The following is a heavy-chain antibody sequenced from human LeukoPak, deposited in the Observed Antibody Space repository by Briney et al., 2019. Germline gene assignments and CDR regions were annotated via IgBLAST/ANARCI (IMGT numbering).Heavy chain of an antibody. CDR1: GFTFSSYA. CDR3: AKRPLYGDTYYFDY. CDR2: ISGSGGST. Sequence: GGSLRLSCAASGFTFSSYAMSWVRQAPGKGLGWVSAISGSGGSTYYADSVKGRFTISRDNSKNTLYLQMNSLRAEDTAVYYCAKRPLYGDTYYFDYWGQGTLVTVSS. J-gene: IGHJ4*02. V-gene: IGHV3-23*01. D-gene: IGHD4-17*01.